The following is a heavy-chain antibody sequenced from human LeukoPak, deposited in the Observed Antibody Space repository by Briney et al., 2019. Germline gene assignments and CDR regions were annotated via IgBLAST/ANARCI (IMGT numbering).Heavy chain of an antibody. CDR3: AKGPRELLPDTYYYYYYMDV. CDR2: ISGSGGST. CDR1: GFTFSSYA. V-gene: IGHV3-23*01. J-gene: IGHJ6*03. D-gene: IGHD1-26*01. Sequence: GGSLRLSCAASGFTFSSYAMSWVRQAPGKGLEWVSAISGSGGSTYYADSVKGRFTISRDNSKNTLYLQMNSLRAEDTAVYYCAKGPRELLPDTYYYYYYMDVWGKGTTVTVSS.